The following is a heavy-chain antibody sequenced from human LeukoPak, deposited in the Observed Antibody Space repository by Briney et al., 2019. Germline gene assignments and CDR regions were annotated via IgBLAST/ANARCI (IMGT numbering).Heavy chain of an antibody. D-gene: IGHD3-10*01. CDR2: ISSSSSTI. CDR3: ARVSSGSYYNEDY. V-gene: IGHV3-48*01. Sequence: GGSLRPSCAASGFTFSSYDMNWVRQAPGKGLEWVSYISSSSSTIYYADSVKGRFTISRDNAKNSLYLQMNSLRAEDTAVYYCARVSSGSYYNEDYWGQGTLVTVSS. J-gene: IGHJ4*02. CDR1: GFTFSSYD.